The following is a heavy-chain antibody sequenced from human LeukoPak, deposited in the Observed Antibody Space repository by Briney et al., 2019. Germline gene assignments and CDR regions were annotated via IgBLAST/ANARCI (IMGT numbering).Heavy chain of an antibody. CDR3: ARAERVTMVRGPFDP. V-gene: IGHV4-39*01. Sequence: SETLSLTYTVSGGSISSSSYYWGWIRQPPGKGLEWIGSIYYSGSTYYNPSLKSRVTISVDTSKNQFSLKLSSVTAADTAVYYCARAERVTMVRGPFDPWGQGTLVTVSS. J-gene: IGHJ5*02. D-gene: IGHD3-10*01. CDR1: GGSISSSSYY. CDR2: IYYSGST.